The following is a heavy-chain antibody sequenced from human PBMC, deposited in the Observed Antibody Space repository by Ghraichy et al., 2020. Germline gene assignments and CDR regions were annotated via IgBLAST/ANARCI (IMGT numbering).Heavy chain of an antibody. J-gene: IGHJ4*02. CDR2: IKQDGSEK. V-gene: IGHV3-7*01. Sequence: GGSLRLSCAASGFTFSSYWMSWVRQAPGKGLEWVANIKQDGSEKYYVDSVKGRFTISRDNAKNSLYLQMNSLRAEDTAVYYCARGRDGGDIVVVVAAELDYWGQGTLVTVSS. CDR3: ARGRDGGDIVVVVAAELDY. D-gene: IGHD2-15*01. CDR1: GFTFSSYW.